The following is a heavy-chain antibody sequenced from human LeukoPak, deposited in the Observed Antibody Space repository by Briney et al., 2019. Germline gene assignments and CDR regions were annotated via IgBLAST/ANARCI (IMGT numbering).Heavy chain of an antibody. CDR3: TTDIGDVLRYFDWLFPEDY. J-gene: IGHJ4*02. CDR2: IKSRTDGGTT. Sequence: PGGSLRLSCAASGFTFSNAWMSWVRQAPGKGLEWVGRIKSRTDGGTTDYAAPVKGRLTISRDDSKNTLYLQMNSLKTEDTAVYYCTTDIGDVLRYFDWLFPEDYWGQGTLVTVSS. V-gene: IGHV3-15*01. CDR1: GFTFSNAW. D-gene: IGHD3-9*01.